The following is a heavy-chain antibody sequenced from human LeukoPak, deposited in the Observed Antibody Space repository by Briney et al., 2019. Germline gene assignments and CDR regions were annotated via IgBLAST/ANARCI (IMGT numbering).Heavy chain of an antibody. D-gene: IGHD3-22*01. Sequence: GGSLRLSCTASGFTFGDYAMSWVRQAPGKGLEWVGFIRSKAYGGTTEYAASVKGRFTISRDDSKSIAYLQMNSLKTEDTAVYYCTRAGYDSSGYYLHYFDYWGQGTLVTVSS. V-gene: IGHV3-49*04. CDR2: IRSKAYGGTT. CDR3: TRAGYDSSGYYLHYFDY. CDR1: GFTFGDYA. J-gene: IGHJ4*02.